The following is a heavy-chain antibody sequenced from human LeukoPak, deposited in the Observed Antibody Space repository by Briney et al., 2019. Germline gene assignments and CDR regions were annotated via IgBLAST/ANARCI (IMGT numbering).Heavy chain of an antibody. CDR1: GFTFSSYG. V-gene: IGHV3-30*19. CDR3: ARVGEVDYGLDY. J-gene: IGHJ4*02. Sequence: GRSLRLSCAASGFTFSSYGMHWVRQAPGKGLEWVAVISYDGSNKYYADSVKGRFTISRDNSKNTLYLQMNSLRAEDTAVYYCARVGEVDYGLDYWGQGTLVTVSS. CDR2: ISYDGSNK. D-gene: IGHD3-16*01.